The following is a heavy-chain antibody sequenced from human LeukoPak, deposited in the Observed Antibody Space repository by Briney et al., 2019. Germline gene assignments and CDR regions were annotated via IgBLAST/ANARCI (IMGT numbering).Heavy chain of an antibody. V-gene: IGHV1-2*02. CDR2: INPNSGDT. D-gene: IGHD1-7*01. CDR3: ARAALQLNRNYDY. CDR1: GYTFTGYY. J-gene: IGHJ4*02. Sequence: ASVKVSCKASGYTFTGYYMHWVRQAPGQGLEWMGWINPNSGDTNYAQKFQGRVTMTRDTSISTAYMQLSGLRSDDTAIYYCARAALQLNRNYDYWGQGTLVTVSS.